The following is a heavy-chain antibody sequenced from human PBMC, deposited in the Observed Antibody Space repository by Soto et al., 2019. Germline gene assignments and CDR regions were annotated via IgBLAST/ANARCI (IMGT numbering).Heavy chain of an antibody. CDR1: GFTFSSYG. CDR2: ISYDGSNK. Sequence: GGSLRLSCAASGFTFSSYGMHWVRQAPGKGLEWVAVISYDGSNKYYADSVKGRFTISRDNSKNTLYLQMNSLRAEDTAVYYCAKSRSNGIDYYYGMDVWGQGTTVTVSS. J-gene: IGHJ6*02. D-gene: IGHD1-26*01. V-gene: IGHV3-30*18. CDR3: AKSRSNGIDYYYGMDV.